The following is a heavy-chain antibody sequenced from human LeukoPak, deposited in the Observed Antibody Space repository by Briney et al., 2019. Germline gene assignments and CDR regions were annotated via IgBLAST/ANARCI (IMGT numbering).Heavy chain of an antibody. CDR3: ATVYGDYFYYFDY. CDR2: FDPEDGET. Sequence: ASVKVSCKVSGYTLTELSMHWVRQAPGEGLEWMGGFDPEDGETIYAQKFQGRVTMTEDTSTDTAYMELSSLRSEDTAVYYCATVYGDYFYYFDYWGQGTLVTVSS. D-gene: IGHD4-17*01. V-gene: IGHV1-24*01. CDR1: GYTLTELS. J-gene: IGHJ4*02.